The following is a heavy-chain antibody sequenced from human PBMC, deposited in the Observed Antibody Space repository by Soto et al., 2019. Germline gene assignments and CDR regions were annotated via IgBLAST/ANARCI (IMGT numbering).Heavy chain of an antibody. CDR2: LWYVVSNK. CDR1: GFTFSSYG. CDR3: ARDFPGGGYEVYFDY. D-gene: IGHD5-12*01. Sequence: GGSLRLSCAASGFTFSSYGMHWVRQAPGKGLEWVAFLWYVVSNKYFADSVKGRFTISRDNSKNTLYLQMNSLRAEDTAVYYCARDFPGGGYEVYFDYWGQGTLVTVSS. J-gene: IGHJ4*02. V-gene: IGHV3-33*01.